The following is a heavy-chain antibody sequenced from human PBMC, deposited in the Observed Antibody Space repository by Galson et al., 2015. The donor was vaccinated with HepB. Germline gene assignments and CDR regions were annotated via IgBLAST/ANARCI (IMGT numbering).Heavy chain of an antibody. CDR2: IAYDGSNK. CDR1: GFTFSSYA. D-gene: IGHD6-13*01. J-gene: IGHJ6*02. Sequence: SLRLSCAASGFTFSSYALHWVRQAPGKGLEWVAVIAYDGSNKNYADSVKGRFTISRDESRNTLHLQMNSLRAEDTAIYYCASDKDPSRSWVDGLIYYGLAVWGQGTTVTVSS. V-gene: IGHV3-30*04. CDR3: ASDKDPSRSWVDGLIYYGLAV.